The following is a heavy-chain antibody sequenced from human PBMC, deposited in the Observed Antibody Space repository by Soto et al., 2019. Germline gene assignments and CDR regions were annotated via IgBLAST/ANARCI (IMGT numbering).Heavy chain of an antibody. CDR3: ARELQGLYYFDY. V-gene: IGHV1-3*01. CDR1: EYTFSSYT. D-gene: IGHD4-4*01. Sequence: VASVKVSGKAAEYTFSSYTLHWVRRAPGQRLEWMGWINAGNGDSKYSQKFQGRVSISRDTSASTASMELSSLTSEDTAVYYCARELQGLYYFDYWGQGTLVTVSS. J-gene: IGHJ4*02. CDR2: INAGNGDS.